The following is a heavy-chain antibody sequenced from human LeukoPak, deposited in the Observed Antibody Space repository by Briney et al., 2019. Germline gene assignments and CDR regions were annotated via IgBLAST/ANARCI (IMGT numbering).Heavy chain of an antibody. CDR1: GFSFDNYW. J-gene: IGHJ4*02. Sequence: GGSLRLSCAASGFSFDNYWMTWVRQTPGKGLEWVASINKPGIEKYYVDSVKGRFTISRDNAKESLSLQMNSLRAEDTAVYYCVRGRAYSGSGISSDFWGQGTLVIVSS. V-gene: IGHV3-7*04. CDR2: INKPGIEK. D-gene: IGHD3-10*01. CDR3: VRGRAYSGSGISSDF.